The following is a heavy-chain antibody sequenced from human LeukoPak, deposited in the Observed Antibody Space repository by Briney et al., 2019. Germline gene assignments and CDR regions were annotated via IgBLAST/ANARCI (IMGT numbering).Heavy chain of an antibody. V-gene: IGHV3-74*01. CDR2: INRDGNPT. J-gene: IGHJ4*02. CDR1: GFTFSTYW. CDR3: VRESSGAVDY. D-gene: IGHD1-26*01. Sequence: PGGSLRLSCAASGFTFSTYWMQWVRQGPGKGLVWVSRINRDGNPTTYADSVKGRFTISRDNVKNTLYLQMSSLRAEDTAVYYCVRESSGAVDYWGQGTLVTVSS.